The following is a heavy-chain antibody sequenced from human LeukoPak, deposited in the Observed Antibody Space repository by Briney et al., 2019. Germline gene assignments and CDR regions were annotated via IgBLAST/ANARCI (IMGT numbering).Heavy chain of an antibody. D-gene: IGHD6-13*01. J-gene: IGHJ3*02. CDR3: ARDWPSEWQHLPDYDAVDI. CDR2: ISGSGGNT. Sequence: GGSLRLSCAASGFTFSSYATSWVRQPPGKGLNWVSSISGSGGNTFYADFVKGRFTISRDNSKNTLYLQMNSLRAEDTAVYYCARDWPSEWQHLPDYDAVDIWGQGTMVTVSS. V-gene: IGHV3-23*01. CDR1: GFTFSSYA.